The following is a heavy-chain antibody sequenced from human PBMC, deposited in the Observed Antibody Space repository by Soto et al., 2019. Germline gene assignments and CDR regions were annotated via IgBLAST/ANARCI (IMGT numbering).Heavy chain of an antibody. CDR1: GGSISGGDYY. CDR3: ARVDDYVWGSYRGALDY. CDR2: IYYSGST. D-gene: IGHD3-16*02. J-gene: IGHJ4*02. V-gene: IGHV4-30-4*01. Sequence: SETLSLTCTVSGGSISGGDYYWSWIRQPPGKGLEWIGYIYYSGSTYYNPSLKSRVTISVDTSKNQFSLKLSSVTAADTAVYYCARVDDYVWGSYRGALDYRGQGTLVTVSS.